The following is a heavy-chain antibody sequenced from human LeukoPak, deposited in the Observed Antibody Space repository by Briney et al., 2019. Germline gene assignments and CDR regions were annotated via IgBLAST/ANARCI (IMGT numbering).Heavy chain of an antibody. D-gene: IGHD6-13*01. CDR3: ARDIAAAGFFDY. CDR1: GGSISSSSYY. V-gene: IGHV4-61*02. CDR2: IYTSGST. J-gene: IGHJ4*02. Sequence: SETLSLTCSVSGGSISSSSYYWSWFRQPAEKGLEWIGRIYTSGSTYYNPSLKSRVTISADTSKNQFSLNVSSVTDADTAVYYCARDIAAAGFFDYWGQGTLVTVSS.